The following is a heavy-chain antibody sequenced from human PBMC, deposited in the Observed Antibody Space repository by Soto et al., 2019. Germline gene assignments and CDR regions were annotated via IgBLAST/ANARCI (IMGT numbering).Heavy chain of an antibody. J-gene: IGHJ4*02. CDR2: TIPTFGAG. CDR3: ARRQTSGYNRYFDS. V-gene: IGHV1-69*06. D-gene: IGHD5-12*01. Sequence: SVKVSCKASGGTFSSNPISWMRQAPGQGLEWMGGTIPTFGAGSYAQRFQGRLTITADKSTNTAYMELSSLRPEDTAVYYCARRQTSGYNRYFDSWGQGTLVTVPS. CDR1: GGTFSSNP.